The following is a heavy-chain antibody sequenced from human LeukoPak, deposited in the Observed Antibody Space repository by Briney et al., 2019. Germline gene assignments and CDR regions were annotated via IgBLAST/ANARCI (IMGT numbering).Heavy chain of an antibody. Sequence: SVKVSCKASGYTFTSYDISWVRQAPGQGLEWMGGIIPMYGRGNYAQKFQGRVTITADESTSTVYMELRSLTSEDTAVYYCARGQSSLGSPYYFDYWGQGTLVTVSS. CDR3: ARGQSSLGSPYYFDY. CDR1: GYTFTSYD. D-gene: IGHD3-16*01. V-gene: IGHV1-69*13. CDR2: IIPMYGRG. J-gene: IGHJ4*02.